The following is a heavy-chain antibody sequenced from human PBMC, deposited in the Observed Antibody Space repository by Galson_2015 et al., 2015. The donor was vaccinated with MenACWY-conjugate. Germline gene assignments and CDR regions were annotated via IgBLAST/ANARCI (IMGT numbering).Heavy chain of an antibody. Sequence: SLRLSCAASGFTFSSYAMHWVRQAPGKGLEYVSAISSNGGSTYYADSVKGRFTISRDNSKNTLYLQMSSLRAEDTAVYYCVKEFGVPAALDAFDIWGQGTMVTVSS. CDR1: GFTFSSYA. D-gene: IGHD2-2*01. CDR3: VKEFGVPAALDAFDI. CDR2: ISSNGGST. V-gene: IGHV3-64D*06. J-gene: IGHJ3*02.